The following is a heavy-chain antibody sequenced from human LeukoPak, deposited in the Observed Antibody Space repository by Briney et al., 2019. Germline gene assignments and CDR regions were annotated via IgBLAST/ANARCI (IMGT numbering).Heavy chain of an antibody. J-gene: IGHJ4*02. V-gene: IGHV4-4*07. CDR1: GGSVISCY. CDR3: ARDMYYYDSSGAYKYFEY. Sequence: PSETLSLTCTVSGGSVISCYWSWIRQTAGKGLEWIGRIYISGTTNYNPSLKSRVTISGDKSTNQLSLKLSSVTAADTAVYYCARDMYYYDSSGAYKYFEYWGQGTLVTVSS. CDR2: IYISGTT. D-gene: IGHD3-22*01.